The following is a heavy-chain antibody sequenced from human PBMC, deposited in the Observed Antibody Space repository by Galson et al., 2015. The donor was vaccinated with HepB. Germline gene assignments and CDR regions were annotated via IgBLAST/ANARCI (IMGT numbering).Heavy chain of an antibody. D-gene: IGHD3-10*01. CDR2: ISGGGIDT. Sequence: SLRLSCAASGFTFSSYAMNWVRQAPGKGLQWVSSISGGGIDTYYADSVKGRFTISRDNSKNTVYLQLSGLRAEDSAVYYCAKAGSPTRGRPNDYWGQGALVTVSS. CDR1: GFTFSSYA. CDR3: AKAGSPTRGRPNDY. J-gene: IGHJ4*02. V-gene: IGHV3-23*01.